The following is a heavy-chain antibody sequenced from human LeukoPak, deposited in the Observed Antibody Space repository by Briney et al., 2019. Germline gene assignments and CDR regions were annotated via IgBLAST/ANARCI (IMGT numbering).Heavy chain of an antibody. V-gene: IGHV3-23*01. CDR2: VSGSGDRT. CDR1: GFNFNDYA. J-gene: IGHJ6*02. CDR3: AKDFSYYGSGSYLADYYYGMDV. D-gene: IGHD3-10*01. Sequence: GGSLRLSCAASGFNFNDYAMGWVRQAPGKGLEWVSSVSGSGDRTYYSDSVKGRFTISRDNSKKTLSLQMNSLRGDDTAVYYCAKDFSYYGSGSYLADYYYGMDVWGQGTTVTVSS.